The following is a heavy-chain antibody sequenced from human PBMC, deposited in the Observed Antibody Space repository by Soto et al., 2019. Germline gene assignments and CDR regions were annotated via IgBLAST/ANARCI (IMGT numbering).Heavy chain of an antibody. CDR1: GYTFTSNY. V-gene: IGHV1-46*03. D-gene: IGHD2-15*01. CDR2: INPSGGST. J-gene: IGHJ5*02. Sequence: GASVKVSCKASGYTFTSNYMQWVRQAPRQGLEWMGIINPSGGSTSYAQKFQGRVTMTRDTSTSTVYMELSSLRSEDTAVYYCARLGPGSATQYFGFDPWGQGTLVTVSS. CDR3: ARLGPGSATQYFGFDP.